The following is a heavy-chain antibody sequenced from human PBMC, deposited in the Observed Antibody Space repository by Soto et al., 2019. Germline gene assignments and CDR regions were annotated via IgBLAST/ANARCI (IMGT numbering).Heavy chain of an antibody. Sequence: SETLSLTCAVSGDSMGSDHWTWIRQPPGKGLEFIGLIHYSGTTNYNPSLKSRVTISVDTSKNQFYLKLSSVTAADTAVYYCARDYSSSSGHIASWGQGTLVTVSS. J-gene: IGHJ4*02. V-gene: IGHV4-59*01. CDR2: IHYSGTT. D-gene: IGHD6-6*01. CDR1: GDSMGSDH. CDR3: ARDYSSSSGHIAS.